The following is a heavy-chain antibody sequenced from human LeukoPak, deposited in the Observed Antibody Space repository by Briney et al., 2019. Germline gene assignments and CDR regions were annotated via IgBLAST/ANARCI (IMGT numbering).Heavy chain of an antibody. Sequence: GASVKVSCKASGYTFSSSYMHWVRRAPGQGLEWMGWMNPNSGNTGYAQKFQGRVTMTRNTSISTAYMELSSLRSEDTAVYYCARDSSGWYHWFDPWGQGTLVTVSS. CDR1: GYTFSSSY. D-gene: IGHD6-19*01. CDR2: MNPNSGNT. V-gene: IGHV1-8*02. CDR3: ARDSSGWYHWFDP. J-gene: IGHJ5*02.